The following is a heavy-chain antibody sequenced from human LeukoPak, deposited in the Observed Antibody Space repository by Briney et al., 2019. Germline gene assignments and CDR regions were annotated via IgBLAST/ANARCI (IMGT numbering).Heavy chain of an antibody. Sequence: SETLSLTCTVSGGSISSYYWSWIRQPAGKGLEWIGRIYTSGSTNYNPSLKSRVTMSVDTSKNQFSLKLSSVTAADTAVYYCARGGITMVRGVNSYYFDYWGQGTLVTVSS. J-gene: IGHJ4*02. D-gene: IGHD3-10*01. CDR1: GGSISSYY. CDR3: ARGGITMVRGVNSYYFDY. V-gene: IGHV4-4*07. CDR2: IYTSGST.